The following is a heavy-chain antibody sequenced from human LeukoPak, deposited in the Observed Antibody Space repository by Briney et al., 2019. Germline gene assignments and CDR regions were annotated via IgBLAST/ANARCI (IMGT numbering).Heavy chain of an antibody. CDR1: GFTFSSYW. V-gene: IGHV3-7*03. J-gene: IGHJ4*02. D-gene: IGHD2-15*01. Sequence: PGGSLRLSCAASGFTFSSYWMSWVRQAPGKGLEWVANIKQDGSEKYYVDSVKGRFTISRDNSKNTLYLQMNSLRAEDTAVYYCARGRYCSGGSCYGALDYWGQGTLVTVSS. CDR2: IKQDGSEK. CDR3: ARGRYCSGGSCYGALDY.